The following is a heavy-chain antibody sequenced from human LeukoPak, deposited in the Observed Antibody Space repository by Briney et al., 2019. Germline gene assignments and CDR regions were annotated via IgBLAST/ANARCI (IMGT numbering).Heavy chain of an antibody. CDR3: ARGGLAGIAVALDY. V-gene: IGHV1-69*06. CDR2: IIPIFGTA. CDR1: GDTFSSYA. J-gene: IGHJ4*02. D-gene: IGHD6-19*01. Sequence: SVKVSCKASGDTFSSYAISWVRQAPGQGLEWMGGIIPIFGTANYAQKFQGRVTITADKSTSTAYMELSSLRSEDTAVYYCARGGLAGIAVALDYWGQGTLVTVSS.